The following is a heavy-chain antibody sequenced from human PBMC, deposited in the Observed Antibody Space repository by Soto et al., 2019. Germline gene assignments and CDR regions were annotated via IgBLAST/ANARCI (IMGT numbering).Heavy chain of an antibody. D-gene: IGHD6-19*01. Sequence: EVQLLESGGGLVQPGGSLRLSCAASGFTFSSFAMSWVRQAPGKGLEWVSAIGSRGDSTYYADSVKGRFTISSDNSKNTLYLQMNSLRAEDTAVYYCAKDLIYGYNSGRPFDSWGQGTLVTVSS. CDR1: GFTFSSFA. CDR3: AKDLIYGYNSGRPFDS. J-gene: IGHJ4*02. V-gene: IGHV3-23*01. CDR2: IGSRGDST.